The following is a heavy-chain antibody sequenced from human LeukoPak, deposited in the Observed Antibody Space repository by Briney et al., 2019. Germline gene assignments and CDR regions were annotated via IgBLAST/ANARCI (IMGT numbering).Heavy chain of an antibody. J-gene: IGHJ4*02. Sequence: SETLSLTCTVSGGSISSGGYYWSWIRQPPGKGLEWIGSIYYSGSTYYNPSLKSRVTISVDTSKNQFSLKLSSVTAADTAVYYCARHPYWRELLASHFDYWGQGTLVTVSS. D-gene: IGHD1-26*01. CDR2: IYYSGST. CDR1: GGSISSGGYY. V-gene: IGHV4-39*01. CDR3: ARHPYWRELLASHFDY.